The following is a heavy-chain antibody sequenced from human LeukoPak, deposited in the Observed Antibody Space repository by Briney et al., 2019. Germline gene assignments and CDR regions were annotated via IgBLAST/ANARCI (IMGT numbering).Heavy chain of an antibody. J-gene: IGHJ3*02. CDR3: ARGPIWTDAFDI. Sequence: GGPLRLSCEASGFTFSAYRMTWVRQAPGKGLQWVANIKEDGGDQHYVDSVRGRFTISRDNTNNSVYLQMNSLGVDDTAVYYCARGPIWTDAFDIWGQGTMVTVSS. CDR2: IKEDGGDQ. V-gene: IGHV3-7*01. D-gene: IGHD2/OR15-2a*01. CDR1: GFTFSAYR.